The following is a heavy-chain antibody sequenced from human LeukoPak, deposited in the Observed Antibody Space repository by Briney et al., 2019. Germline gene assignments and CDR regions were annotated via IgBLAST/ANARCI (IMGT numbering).Heavy chain of an antibody. D-gene: IGHD1-1*01. CDR1: GGSISFYY. V-gene: IGHV4-59*01. CDR3: ARGPDVGTFDY. J-gene: IGHJ4*02. Sequence: SETLSLTCTVSGGSISFYYWSWIRQPPGKGLEWIGYIHYSGSTNYNPSLKSRVTISVDTSKNQFSLKLSSVTAADTAVYYCARGPDVGTFDYWGQGTLVTVSS. CDR2: IHYSGST.